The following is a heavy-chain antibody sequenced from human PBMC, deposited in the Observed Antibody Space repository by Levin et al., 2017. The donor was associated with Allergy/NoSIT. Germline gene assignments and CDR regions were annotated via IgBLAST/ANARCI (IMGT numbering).Heavy chain of an antibody. D-gene: IGHD3-3*01. CDR2: INDSGRA. V-gene: IGHV4-34*01. CDR1: GGSFSGDYY. CDR3: ARDPLFGVAKHGMDV. Sequence: SETLSLTCTVYGGSFSGDYYWSWIRQSPGKGLEWIGEINDSGRANYNPSLKSRVTISGDTPKNQFSLKLNSVTAADTAVYFCARDPLFGVAKHGMDVWGQGTTVTVSS. J-gene: IGHJ6*02.